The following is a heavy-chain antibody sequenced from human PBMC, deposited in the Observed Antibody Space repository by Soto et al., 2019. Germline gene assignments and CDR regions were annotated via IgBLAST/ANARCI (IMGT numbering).Heavy chain of an antibody. CDR2: INWSGGMI. D-gene: IGHD2-15*01. J-gene: IGHJ6*02. V-gene: IGHV3-9*01. CDR1: EFQFDDYA. CDR3: ERDRIGRFYAIDV. Sequence: PGGSRRLACVASEFQFDDYAIHWVRQVAGKGLEWVSAINWSGGMIAYADTGKGRSTISRDNAKNYVSLQINSLRPEDAALYYCERDRIGRFYAIDVWGQGTTVTVSS.